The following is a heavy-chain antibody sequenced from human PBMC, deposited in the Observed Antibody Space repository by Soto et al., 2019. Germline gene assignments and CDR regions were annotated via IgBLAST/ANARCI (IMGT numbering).Heavy chain of an antibody. D-gene: IGHD2-2*01. J-gene: IGHJ6*03. CDR2: MNPNSGNT. CDR1: GYTFTSYD. V-gene: IGHV1-8*01. Sequence: ASVKVSCKASGYTFTSYDINWVRQATGQGLEWMGWMNPNSGNTGYAQKFQGRVTMTRNTSISTAYVELSSLRSEDTAVYYCARRTGCSSTSCPPPYYYYYMDVWGKGTTVTVSS. CDR3: ARRTGCSSTSCPPPYYYYYMDV.